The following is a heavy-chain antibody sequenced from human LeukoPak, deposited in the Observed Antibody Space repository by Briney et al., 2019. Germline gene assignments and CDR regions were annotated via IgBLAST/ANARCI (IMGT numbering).Heavy chain of an antibody. D-gene: IGHD2-15*01. CDR1: GLIFSNFA. J-gene: IGHJ3*01. CDR2: ISGSGGNT. V-gene: IGHV3-23*01. CDR3: AKEDYCSGGSCYWLAFDF. Sequence: QPGGSLRLSCAASGLIFSNFAMSWVRQAPGKGPEWVSTISGSGGNTYYTDSVKGRFTISRDNSKNTLYLQMNSLRAEDTAVYYCAKEDYCSGGSCYWLAFDFWGQGTMVTVSS.